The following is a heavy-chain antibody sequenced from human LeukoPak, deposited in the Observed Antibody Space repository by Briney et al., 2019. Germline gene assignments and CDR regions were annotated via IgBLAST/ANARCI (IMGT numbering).Heavy chain of an antibody. CDR2: MNPNSGNT. CDR3: AREGSAVAGIEFDY. D-gene: IGHD6-19*01. Sequence: GASVNVSCKASGCTFTSYDKNWVRQATGQGLEWVGWMNPNSGNTGYAQKFQGRVNITRNTPISTAYMELSSLRSEDTAVYYCAREGSAVAGIEFDYWGQGTLVTVSS. V-gene: IGHV1-8*03. CDR1: GCTFTSYD. J-gene: IGHJ4*02.